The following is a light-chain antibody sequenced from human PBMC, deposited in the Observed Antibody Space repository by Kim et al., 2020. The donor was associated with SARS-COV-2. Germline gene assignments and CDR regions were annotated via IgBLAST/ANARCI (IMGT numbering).Light chain of an antibody. J-gene: IGKJ4*01. CDR3: MQSIQLIT. V-gene: IGKV2D-29*02. CDR2: EVS. CDR1: QSLRHSDGKTY. Sequence: QPASISCRSSQSLRHSDGKTYLSWYLQKPGQSPHLLIHEVSTRLSGVPDRFSGSGSETDFTLKISRVEAEDVGVYYCMQSIQLITFGGGTKVDIK.